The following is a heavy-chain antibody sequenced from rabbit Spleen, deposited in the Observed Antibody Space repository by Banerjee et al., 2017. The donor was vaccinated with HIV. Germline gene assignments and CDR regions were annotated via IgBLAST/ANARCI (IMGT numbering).Heavy chain of an antibody. CDR3: ARTAGSGYYGDGNFNL. D-gene: IGHD2-1*01. CDR1: GFDFSSYG. V-gene: IGHV1S47*01. J-gene: IGHJ4*01. CDR2: IDLVFGIT. Sequence: QEQLKESGGGLVTPGGSLKLSCKASGFDFSSYGVSWVRQAPGKGLEWIGFIDLVFGITYYASWVNGRFTISSHNAQNTVFLQMTSLTAADTATYFCARTAGSGYYGDGNFNLWGPGTLVTVS.